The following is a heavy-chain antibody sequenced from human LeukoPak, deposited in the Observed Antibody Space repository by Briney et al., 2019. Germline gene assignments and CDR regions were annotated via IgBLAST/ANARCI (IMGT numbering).Heavy chain of an antibody. J-gene: IGHJ4*02. CDR3: ARGDFDY. CDR1: GFSFSSYW. CDR2: AFSDGRT. Sequence: GGSPRLSCAASGFSFSSYWMSWVRQAPGKGLEWVSIAFSDGRTFYADSVKGRFTISRDSSKNTVFLQMNSLRAEDTAVYYCARGDFDYWGQGTLVTVSS. V-gene: IGHV3-53*01.